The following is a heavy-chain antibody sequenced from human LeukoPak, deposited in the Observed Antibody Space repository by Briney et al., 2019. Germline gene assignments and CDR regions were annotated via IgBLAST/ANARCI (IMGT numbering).Heavy chain of an antibody. Sequence: GGSLRLSCAASGFTFSSYSMNWVRQAPGKGLEWVSSISSSSSYIYYADSVKGRFTISRDNAKNSLYLQMNSLSAEDTAVYYCARDTVLRFLEWLSPVGEDLGVDYWGQGTLVTVSA. CDR1: GFTFSSYS. J-gene: IGHJ4*02. CDR3: ARDTVLRFLEWLSPVGEDLGVDY. D-gene: IGHD3-3*01. CDR2: ISSSSSYI. V-gene: IGHV3-21*01.